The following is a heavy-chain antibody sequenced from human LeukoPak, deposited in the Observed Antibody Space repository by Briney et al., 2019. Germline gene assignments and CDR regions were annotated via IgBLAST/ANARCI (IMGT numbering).Heavy chain of an antibody. V-gene: IGHV3-30*18. J-gene: IGHJ4*02. D-gene: IGHD3-16*01. CDR2: ISYDGRKE. Sequence: GGSLRPSCLAAGFTFSTDGMHWVRQVPGKGLEWVAIISYDGRKEFHAAPVKGRFAISRDNSKNTLYLQMNSLRPDDTAVYYCAKKVAAYTGEGLFDYWGQGTLVTVSS. CDR3: AKKVAAYTGEGLFDY. CDR1: GFTFSTDG.